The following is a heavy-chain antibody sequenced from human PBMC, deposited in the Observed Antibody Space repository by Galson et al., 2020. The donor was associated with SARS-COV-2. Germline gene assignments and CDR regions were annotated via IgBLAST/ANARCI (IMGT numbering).Heavy chain of an antibody. CDR1: GFTFGDFY. CDR3: TRDQGSGWSWGDY. Sequence: GGSLRLSCAASGFTFGDFYMTWIRQAPGKGLEWVAYVTSSGRTTDYADSVRGRFTISRDNAKNSLYLQMNSLRAEDTGVYYCTRDQGSGWSWGDYWGQGTLVAVSS. V-gene: IGHV3-11*01. CDR2: VTSSGRTT. D-gene: IGHD6-19*01. J-gene: IGHJ4*02.